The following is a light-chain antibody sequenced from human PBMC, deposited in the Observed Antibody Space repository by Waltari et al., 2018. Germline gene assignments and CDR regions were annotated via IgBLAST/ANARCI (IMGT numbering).Light chain of an antibody. V-gene: IGKV3-15*01. J-gene: IGKJ2*01. CDR2: AAS. Sequence: ETVMTQSPVTLSVSPGERATLSCRASQGISINLAWYQQIPGQAPRLLIYAASTTATGVSARFSGTGSGTDFTLTISNLQSEDFEVYFCQQYNQWPYTFGQGTRLELK. CDR3: QQYNQWPYT. CDR1: QGISIN.